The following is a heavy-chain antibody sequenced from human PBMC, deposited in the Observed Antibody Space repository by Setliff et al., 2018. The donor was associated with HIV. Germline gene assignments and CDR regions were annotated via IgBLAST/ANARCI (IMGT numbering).Heavy chain of an antibody. J-gene: IGHJ4*02. D-gene: IGHD1-26*01. CDR1: GGSINSTSYY. Sequence: SETLSLTCTVSGGSINSTSYYWGWIRQPPGNGLEWIGSIYHTGSTDYKPSLKSRVTISVDTSKNQFSLRLSSVAAADTAVYYCARAYSGSFDYWGQGTLVTVSS. V-gene: IGHV4-39*01. CDR3: ARAYSGSFDY. CDR2: IYHTGST.